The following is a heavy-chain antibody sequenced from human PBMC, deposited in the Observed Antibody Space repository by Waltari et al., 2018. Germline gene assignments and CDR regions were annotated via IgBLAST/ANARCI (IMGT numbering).Heavy chain of an antibody. Sequence: EVQLVQSGAEVRKPGASLKVSCQVSGFNFATNWIAWVRQMPGKGLEWMGVIYPDDSDIRYSPSFQGHVTISADKSINTAYLQWSSLKASDTSVYFCARGKQLFDYWGQGTLVTVSS. CDR2: IYPDDSDI. CDR3: ARGKQLFDY. V-gene: IGHV5-51*01. CDR1: GFNFATNW. J-gene: IGHJ4*02. D-gene: IGHD1-1*01.